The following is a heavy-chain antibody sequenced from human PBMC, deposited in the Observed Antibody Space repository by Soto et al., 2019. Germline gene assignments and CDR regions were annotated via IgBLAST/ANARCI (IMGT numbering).Heavy chain of an antibody. CDR3: ARREQSDYYYMDV. D-gene: IGHD6-19*01. CDR1: GFTFSNYA. CDR2: ISSNGVGT. V-gene: IGHV3-64*01. J-gene: IGHJ6*03. Sequence: EVQLVVSGGGLVQPGGSLRLSCAASGFTFSNYAMDWVRQAPGKVLEYVSGISSNGVGTYYANSVKDRFTISRDNSKNTLYLQMGSLRAEDMAVYYCARREQSDYYYMDVWGKGTSVTASS.